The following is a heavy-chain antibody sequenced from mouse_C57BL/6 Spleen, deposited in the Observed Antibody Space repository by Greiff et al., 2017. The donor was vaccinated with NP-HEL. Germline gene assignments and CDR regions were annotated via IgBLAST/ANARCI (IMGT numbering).Heavy chain of an antibody. D-gene: IGHD1-1*01. J-gene: IGHJ2*01. CDR3: ARHGDYGSSDY. Sequence: DVQLVESGGDLVKPGGSLKLSCAASGFTFSSYGMSWVRQTPDKRLEWVATISSGGSYTYYPDSVKGRFTISRDNAKNTLYLQMSSLKSEDTAMYYCARHGDYGSSDYWGQGTTLTVSS. CDR1: GFTFSSYG. CDR2: ISSGGSYT. V-gene: IGHV5-6*01.